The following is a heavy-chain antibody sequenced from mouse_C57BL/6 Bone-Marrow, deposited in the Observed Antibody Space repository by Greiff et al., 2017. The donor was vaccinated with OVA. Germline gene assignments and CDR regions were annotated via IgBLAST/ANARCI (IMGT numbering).Heavy chain of an antibody. V-gene: IGHV1-55*01. CDR1: GYTFTSYW. J-gene: IGHJ2*01. Sequence: VQLQQPGAELVKPGASVKMSCKASGYTFTSYWITWVKQRPGQGLEWIGDIYPGSGSTNYNEKFKSKATLTVDTSSSTAYMQLSSLTSEDSAVYYCARKGDYAMYYFDYWGQGTTLTVSS. CDR2: IYPGSGST. CDR3: ARKGDYAMYYFDY. D-gene: IGHD2-4*01.